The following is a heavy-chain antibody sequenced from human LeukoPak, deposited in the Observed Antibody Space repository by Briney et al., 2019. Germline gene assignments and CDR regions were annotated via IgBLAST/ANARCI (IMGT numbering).Heavy chain of an antibody. CDR2: FDPEDGET. CDR1: GYTLNEIS. CDR3: ARDQGYGAYGLDY. D-gene: IGHD4/OR15-4a*01. V-gene: IGHV1-24*01. Sequence: GASVKVSCKVSGYTLNEISMHWVRQAPGKGLEWMGGFDPEDGETIYAQKLQGRVTMTEDTSIDTAYMELSSLRSEDTAVYYCARDQGYGAYGLDYWGQGTLVTVSS. J-gene: IGHJ4*02.